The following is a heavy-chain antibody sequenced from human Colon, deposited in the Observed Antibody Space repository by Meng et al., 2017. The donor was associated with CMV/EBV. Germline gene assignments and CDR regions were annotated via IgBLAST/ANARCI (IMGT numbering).Heavy chain of an antibody. CDR1: GFTFDDYG. Sequence: GESLKISCAGSGFTFDDYGMNWVRQAPGKGLEWVAGIDWSGRSTVYADSVKGRFTISRDNTKNSLYLQLDSLRAEDTALYYCTANRGAHYYYYAMDVWGQGTTVTVSS. D-gene: IGHD1-14*01. CDR2: IDWSGRST. V-gene: IGHV3-20*04. CDR3: TANRGAHYYYYAMDV. J-gene: IGHJ6*02.